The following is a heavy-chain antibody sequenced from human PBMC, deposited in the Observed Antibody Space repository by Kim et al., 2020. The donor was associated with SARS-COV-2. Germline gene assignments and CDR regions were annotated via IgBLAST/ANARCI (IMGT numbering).Heavy chain of an antibody. V-gene: IGHV1-2*02. CDR2: INPNSGGT. CDR1: GYTFTGYY. J-gene: IGHJ6*03. Sequence: ASVKVSCKASGYTFTGYYMHWVRQAPGQGLEWMGWINPNSGGTNYAQKFQGRVTMTRDTSISTAYMELSRLRSDDTAVYYCARSYSYGDYYYYYMDVWGKGTTVTVSS. CDR3: ARSYSYGDYYYYYMDV. D-gene: IGHD5-18*01.